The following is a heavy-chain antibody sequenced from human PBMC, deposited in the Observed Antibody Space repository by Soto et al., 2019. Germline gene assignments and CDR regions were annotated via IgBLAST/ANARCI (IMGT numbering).Heavy chain of an antibody. D-gene: IGHD3-22*01. CDR2: ISGSGAST. V-gene: IGHV3-23*01. J-gene: IGHJ4*02. Sequence: EVQLLESGGGLVQPGGSLRLSCAASGFTFNSYAMSWVRQAPGKGLEWVSAISGSGASTYYADSVKGRFTISRDNSKNTRYRQMNSLRGEDTAVYYCAKRADSRAFDYWGQGTLVTVSS. CDR3: AKRADSRAFDY. CDR1: GFTFNSYA.